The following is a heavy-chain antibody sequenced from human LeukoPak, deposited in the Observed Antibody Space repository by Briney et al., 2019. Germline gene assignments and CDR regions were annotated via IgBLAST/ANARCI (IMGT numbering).Heavy chain of an antibody. Sequence: PGGSLRLSCAASGFTFSSYSMNWVRQAPGKGLEWVSSISSSSSYIYYADSVKGRFTISRDNAKNSLYLQMNSLRAEDTAVYYCARSYGDYPYYYYYYGMDVWGQGTTVTVSS. CDR2: ISSSSSYI. V-gene: IGHV3-21*01. J-gene: IGHJ6*02. D-gene: IGHD4-17*01. CDR1: GFTFSSYS. CDR3: ARSYGDYPYYYYYYGMDV.